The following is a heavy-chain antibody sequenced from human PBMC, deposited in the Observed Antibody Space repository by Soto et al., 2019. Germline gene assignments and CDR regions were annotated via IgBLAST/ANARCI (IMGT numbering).Heavy chain of an antibody. V-gene: IGHV1-46*01. CDR1: GYPFTSHL. J-gene: IGHJ6*02. Sequence: QVQLVQSGPEVKKPGASVKLSCQASGYPFTSHLIHWVRQAPGQGPEWMGIINPSGGNTTYAQSFEGRTPLPTDTSSGTVDRELSALTSPDAAVYYCAREGGANTGGWHYLRPWYYAGMDVWGRGTTVTVSS. D-gene: IGHD3-16*01. CDR3: AREGGANTGGWHYLRPWYYAGMDV. CDR2: INPSGGNT.